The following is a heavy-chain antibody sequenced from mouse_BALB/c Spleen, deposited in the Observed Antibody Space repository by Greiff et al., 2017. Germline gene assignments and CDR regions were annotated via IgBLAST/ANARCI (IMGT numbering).Heavy chain of an antibody. CDR2: IYPGDGDT. J-gene: IGHJ2*01. Sequence: QVQLKESGAELVRPGSSVKISCKASGYAFSSYWMNWVKQRPGQGLEWIGQIYPGDGDTNYNGKFKGKATLTADKSSSTAYMQLSSLTSEDSAVYFCARSGGNYADYWGQGTTLTVSS. CDR3: ARSGGNYADY. CDR1: GYAFSSYW. V-gene: IGHV1-80*01. D-gene: IGHD1-1*02.